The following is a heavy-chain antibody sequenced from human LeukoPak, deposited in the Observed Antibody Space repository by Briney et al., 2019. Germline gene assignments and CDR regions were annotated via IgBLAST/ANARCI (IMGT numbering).Heavy chain of an antibody. CDR2: IIPIFGTA. V-gene: IGHV1-69*05. D-gene: IGHD2-2*01. CDR3: ASFYCGSTSCYHPYNWFGP. J-gene: IGHJ5*02. CDR1: GGTFSSYA. Sequence: ASVKVSCKASGGTFSSYAISWVRQAPGQGLEWMGGIIPIFGTANYAQKFQGRVTITTDESTSTAYMELSSLRSEDTAVYYCASFYCGSTSCYHPYNWFGPWGQGTLVTVSS.